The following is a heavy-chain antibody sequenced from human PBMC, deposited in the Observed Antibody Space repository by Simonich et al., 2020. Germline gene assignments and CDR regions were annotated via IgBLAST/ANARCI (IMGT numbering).Heavy chain of an antibody. D-gene: IGHD6-13*01. CDR2: ISAYNGNT. Sequence: QVQLVQSGAEVKKPGASVQVSCKASGYTFTSYGISWVRQAPGQGLEWRGGISAYNGNTNYAQQLQGRVTMTTDTSTSTAYMELRSLRSDDTAVYYCARDQGGRAAAATDYWGQGTLVTVSS. CDR1: GYTFTSYG. CDR3: ARDQGGRAAAATDY. V-gene: IGHV1-18*01. J-gene: IGHJ4*02.